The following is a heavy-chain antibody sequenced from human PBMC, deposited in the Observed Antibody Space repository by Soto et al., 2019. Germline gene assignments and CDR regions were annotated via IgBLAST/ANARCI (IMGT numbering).Heavy chain of an antibody. CDR2: INHSGST. J-gene: IGHJ4*02. CDR3: ALGVRGVLDY. CDR1: GGSFSGYY. Sequence: SETLSLTCAVYGGSFSGYYWSWIRQPPGKGLEWIGEINHSGSTNYNPSLKSRVTISVDTSKNQFSLKLSSVTAADTAVYYCALGVRGVLDYWGQGTLVTVSS. V-gene: IGHV4-34*01. D-gene: IGHD3-10*01.